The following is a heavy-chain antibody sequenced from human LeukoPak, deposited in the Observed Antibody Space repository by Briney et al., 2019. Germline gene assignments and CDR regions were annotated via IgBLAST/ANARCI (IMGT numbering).Heavy chain of an antibody. CDR2: MNPNSGNT. J-gene: IGHJ5*02. Sequence: VASVKVSCKASGYTFTSYDINWVRQATGQGLEWMGVMNPNSGNTGYAQKFPGRVTMTRNTSINTAYSELNSLRTEDKAVYYCARGGDIVVVPAATRGGDWFDPWGQGTLVTVFS. CDR3: ARGGDIVVVPAATRGGDWFDP. D-gene: IGHD2-2*01. CDR1: GYTFTSYD. V-gene: IGHV1-8*01.